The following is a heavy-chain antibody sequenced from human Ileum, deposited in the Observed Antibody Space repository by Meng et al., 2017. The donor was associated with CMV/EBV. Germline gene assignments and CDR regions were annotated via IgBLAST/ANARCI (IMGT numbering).Heavy chain of an antibody. CDR3: ARDRDFVPQDGYYDMDV. D-gene: IGHD3-10*02. J-gene: IGHJ6*02. CDR2: IKPDGSEK. CDR1: GFTFSRYW. Sequence: GGSLRLSCAASGFTFSRYWMNWVRQAPGKGLEWVANIKPDGSEKYYVDSVEGRFTISRDNAKNSLYLQMNSLMAEDTAVYYCARDRDFVPQDGYYDMDVWGQGTTVTVSS. V-gene: IGHV3-7*01.